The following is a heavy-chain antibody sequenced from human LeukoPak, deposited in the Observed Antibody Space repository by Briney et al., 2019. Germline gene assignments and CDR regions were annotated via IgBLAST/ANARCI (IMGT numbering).Heavy chain of an antibody. J-gene: IGHJ4*02. D-gene: IGHD2-2*01. V-gene: IGHV3-30*04. CDR2: ISYNGSNK. CDR1: GFTFSSYA. CDR3: ARAESGYCSSTSCYVGGGDY. Sequence: PGRSLRPSCAASGFTFSSYAMHWVRQAPGKGLEWVAVISYNGSNKYYADSVKGRFTISRDNSKNTLYLQMNSLRAEDTAVYYCARAESGYCSSTSCYVGGGDYWGQGTLVTVSS.